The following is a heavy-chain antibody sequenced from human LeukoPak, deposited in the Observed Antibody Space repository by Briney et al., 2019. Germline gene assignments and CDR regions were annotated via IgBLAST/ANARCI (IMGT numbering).Heavy chain of an antibody. CDR3: ARTDYYGSGNFDY. CDR2: IYPGDSDS. J-gene: IGHJ4*02. CDR1: GNSITSHC. V-gene: IGHV5-51*03. Sequence: GESLKISCKGSGNSITSHCIAWVRQLPGKGLEGLAIIYPGDSDSRYSPSFQGQVTISADKSISTTYLQRTSLKASDTAMYYCARTDYYGSGNFDYWGQGTLVTVSS. D-gene: IGHD3-10*01.